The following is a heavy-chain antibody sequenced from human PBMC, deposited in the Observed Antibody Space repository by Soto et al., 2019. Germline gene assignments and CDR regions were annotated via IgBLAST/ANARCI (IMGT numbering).Heavy chain of an antibody. V-gene: IGHV3-23*01. CDR2: ISGSAGAT. J-gene: IGHJ4*02. D-gene: IGHD6-13*01. CDR1: GFTFSAYA. Sequence: EVQLLESGGGVVQPGGSLRLSCAASGFTFSAYAMTWVRQAPGKGLEWVSVISGSAGATYYADSVKGRFTISRDNSKNTLCLQMNSLRAEDTAVYYCARQDYSTTWYLNYWGQGTLVTVSS. CDR3: ARQDYSTTWYLNY.